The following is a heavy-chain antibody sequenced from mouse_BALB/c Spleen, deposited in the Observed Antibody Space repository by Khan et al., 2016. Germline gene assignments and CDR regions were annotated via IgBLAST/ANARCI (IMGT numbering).Heavy chain of an antibody. CDR1: GYSITSDYT. Sequence: EVQLVESGPGLVKPSQSLSLTCTVTGYSITSDYTWNWIRQFPGNKLEWMGYINYSGSTIYNPSLKSRISITRDTSKNQFFLQLNSVTTEDTATYYCAVIHYYGYFDYWGQGTTLTVSS. J-gene: IGHJ2*01. CDR3: AVIHYYGYFDY. CDR2: INYSGST. D-gene: IGHD1-2*01. V-gene: IGHV3-2*02.